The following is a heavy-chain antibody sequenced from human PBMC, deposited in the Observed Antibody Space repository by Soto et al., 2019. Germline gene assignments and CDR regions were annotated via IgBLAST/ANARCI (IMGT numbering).Heavy chain of an antibody. Sequence: WETLSLTCTLSGGSVRAPDWWNWVRQSPDKGLEWIAEVHISGHSNYNPSLRSRVSVSIDSSKNQFYLNLNSVTAADTAIYYCARARQGCSANNCYFDPWGQGTQVTVSS. CDR1: GGSVRAPDW. J-gene: IGHJ5*01. CDR2: VHISGHS. D-gene: IGHD1-1*01. CDR3: ARARQGCSANNCYFDP. V-gene: IGHV4-4*02.